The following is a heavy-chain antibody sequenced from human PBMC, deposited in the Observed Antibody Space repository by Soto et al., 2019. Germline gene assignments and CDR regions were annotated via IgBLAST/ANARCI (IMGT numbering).Heavy chain of an antibody. D-gene: IGHD3-10*01. Sequence: GASVKVSCKVSGGSFSSYTINWVRQAPGQGLEWMGRIIPILSVANYAQKFQDRLTITADKSTNTAYMELSSLNSDDTAVYYCASRLHNYYGSGTRDYYMAVWGKGTTVTVSS. J-gene: IGHJ6*03. CDR2: IIPILSVA. CDR1: GGSFSSYT. V-gene: IGHV1-69*02. CDR3: ASRLHNYYGSGTRDYYMAV.